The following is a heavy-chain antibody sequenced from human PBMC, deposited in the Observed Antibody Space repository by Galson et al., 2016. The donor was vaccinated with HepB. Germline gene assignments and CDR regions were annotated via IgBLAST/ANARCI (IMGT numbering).Heavy chain of an antibody. Sequence: SLRLSCAASGFTFSRYGMHWVRQAPGEGLEWVAIMSYDGGERYYADSVKGRFTISRDNAKNSLYLQMNSLRAEDTAVYYCARALVSFYDSSGYYYVMPHDAFDIWGQGTVVTVSS. V-gene: IGHV3-30*03. CDR2: MSYDGGER. CDR1: GFTFSRYG. D-gene: IGHD3-22*01. J-gene: IGHJ3*02. CDR3: ARALVSFYDSSGYYYVMPHDAFDI.